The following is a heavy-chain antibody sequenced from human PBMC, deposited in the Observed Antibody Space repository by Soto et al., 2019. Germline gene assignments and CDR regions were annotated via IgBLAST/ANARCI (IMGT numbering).Heavy chain of an antibody. CDR3: ARSPGIAAAGTRVDWFDP. J-gene: IGHJ5*02. CDR1: GGSISSGGYY. Sequence: SETLSLTCTVSGGSISSGGYYWSRIRQHPGKGLEWIGYIYYSGSTYYNPSLKSRVTISVDTSKNQFSLKLSSVTAADTAVYYCARSPGIAAAGTRVDWFDPWGQGTLVTVSS. CDR2: IYYSGST. V-gene: IGHV4-31*03. D-gene: IGHD6-13*01.